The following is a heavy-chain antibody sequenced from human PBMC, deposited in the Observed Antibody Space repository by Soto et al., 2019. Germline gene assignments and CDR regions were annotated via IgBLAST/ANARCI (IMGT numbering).Heavy chain of an antibody. CDR1: GGSVRAPDW. V-gene: IGHV4-4*02. CDR2: VHISGHS. D-gene: IGHD1-1*01. CDR3: VRVRQGCSANNCYFDP. J-gene: IGHJ5*01. Sequence: SETLSLTCTLSGGSVRAPDWWNWVRQSPDKGLEWIAEVHISGHSNYNPSLRSRVSVSIDSSKNQFYLNLNSVTAADTAIYYCVRVRQGCSANNCYFDPWGQGTQVTVSS.